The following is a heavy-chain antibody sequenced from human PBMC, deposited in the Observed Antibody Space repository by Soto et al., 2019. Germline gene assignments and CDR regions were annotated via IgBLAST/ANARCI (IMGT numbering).Heavy chain of an antibody. CDR3: ASRYIDGYSMYNWFDP. Sequence: GASVKVSCKASGGTFSSYAISWVRQAPGQGLEWMGGIIPIFGTANYAQKFQGRVTITADKSTSTAYMELSSLRSEDTAVYYCASRYIDGYSMYNWFDPWGQGTLVTVYS. V-gene: IGHV1-69*06. CDR2: IIPIFGTA. D-gene: IGHD4-4*01. CDR1: GGTFSSYA. J-gene: IGHJ5*02.